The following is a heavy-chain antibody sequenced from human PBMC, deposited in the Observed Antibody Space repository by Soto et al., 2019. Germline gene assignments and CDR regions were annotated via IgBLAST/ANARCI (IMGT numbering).Heavy chain of an antibody. Sequence: QVQLVQSGAEVKKPGASVKVSCKASGYTFTGCYMHWVRQAPGQGLEWMGWINPNSGGTNYAQKFKGRVTMTRDTSISTGYMELSRLRSDDTAVYYCARDRKISGSSGWYFYYYYGMDVWGQGTTVTVSS. CDR2: INPNSGGT. D-gene: IGHD6-19*01. CDR3: ARDRKISGSSGWYFYYYYGMDV. V-gene: IGHV1-2*02. CDR1: GYTFTGCY. J-gene: IGHJ6*02.